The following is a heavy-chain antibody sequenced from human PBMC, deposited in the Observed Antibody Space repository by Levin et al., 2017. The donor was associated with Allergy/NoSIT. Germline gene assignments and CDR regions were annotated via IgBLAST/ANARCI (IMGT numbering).Heavy chain of an antibody. D-gene: IGHD6-13*01. CDR1: GGSFSGYY. V-gene: IGHV4-34*01. CDR3: ARVPLTYSSSWYSRGRGYYYYMDV. J-gene: IGHJ6*03. CDR2: INHSGST. Sequence: SETLSLTCAVYGGSFSGYYWSWIRQPPGKGLEWIGEINHSGSTNYNPSLKSRVTISVDTSKNQFSLKLSSVTAADTAVYYCARVPLTYSSSWYSRGRGYYYYMDVWGKGTTVTVSS.